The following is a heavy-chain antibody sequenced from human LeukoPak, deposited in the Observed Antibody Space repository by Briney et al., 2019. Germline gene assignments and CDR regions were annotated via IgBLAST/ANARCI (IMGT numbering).Heavy chain of an antibody. V-gene: IGHV3-64*01. CDR3: ARGRWYYDFWSGYNRWGYFDY. CDR2: ISSNGGST. J-gene: IGHJ4*02. CDR1: GFTFSSYA. Sequence: PGGSLRLSCAASGFTFSSYAMHWVRQAPGKGLEYVSAISSNGGSTYYANSVKGRFTISRDNSKNTLYLQMGSLRAEDMAVYYCARGRWYYDFWSGYNRWGYFDYWGQGTLVTVSS. D-gene: IGHD3-3*01.